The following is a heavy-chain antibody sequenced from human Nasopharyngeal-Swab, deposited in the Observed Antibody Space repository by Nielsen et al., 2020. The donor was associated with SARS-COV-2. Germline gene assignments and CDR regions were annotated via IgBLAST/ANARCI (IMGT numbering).Heavy chain of an antibody. Sequence: SETLSLTCAVYGGSFSGCYWSWIRQPPGKGLEWIGEINHSGSTNYNPSLKSRVTISVDTSKNQFSLKLSSVTAADTAVYYCARERSITMVRGARRGAIDYWGQGTLVTVSS. CDR3: ARERSITMVRGARRGAIDY. D-gene: IGHD3-10*01. V-gene: IGHV4-34*01. J-gene: IGHJ4*02. CDR2: INHSGST. CDR1: GGSFSGCY.